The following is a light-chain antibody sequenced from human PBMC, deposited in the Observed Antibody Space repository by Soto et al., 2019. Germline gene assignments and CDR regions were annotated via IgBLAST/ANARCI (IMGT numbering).Light chain of an antibody. Sequence: QSVLTQPPSVARAPVQRVTISCSGPSSNIGAGYDVHWYHQLPGTAPKLLIFGNNNRPSGVPARFSASRSGTSASLAITVLQGEDDADDYCQSFDTNRRGSVFGGGTKLTVL. CDR3: QSFDTNRRGSV. J-gene: IGLJ3*02. CDR2: GNN. CDR1: SSNIGAGYD. V-gene: IGLV1-40*01.